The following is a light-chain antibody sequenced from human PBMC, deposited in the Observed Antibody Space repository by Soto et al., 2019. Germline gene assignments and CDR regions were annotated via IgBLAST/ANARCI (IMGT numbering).Light chain of an antibody. CDR3: QQSYSTLIT. Sequence: MTLSPSALSSSVGDRVTITCRASQSISSYLNWYQRKPGKAPKLLIYAASSLQSGVPSRFSGSGSGTDFTLTISRLQPEDFATYYCQQSYSTLITFGQGTRLDIK. CDR1: QSISSY. J-gene: IGKJ5*01. V-gene: IGKV1-39*01. CDR2: AAS.